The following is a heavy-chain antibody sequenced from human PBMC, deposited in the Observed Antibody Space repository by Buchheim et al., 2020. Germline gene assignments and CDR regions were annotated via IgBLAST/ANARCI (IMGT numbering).Heavy chain of an antibody. J-gene: IGHJ4*02. V-gene: IGHV3-30-3*01. CDR2: ISYDGSNK. CDR1: GFTFSSYA. CDR3: ARGYCSSTSCYLLDY. D-gene: IGHD2-2*01. Sequence: QVQLVESGGGVVQPGRPLRLSCAASGFTFSSYAMHWVRQAPGKGLEWVAVISYDGSNKYYADSVKGRFTISRDNSKNTLYLQMNSLRAEDTAVYYCARGYCSSTSCYLLDYWGQGTL.